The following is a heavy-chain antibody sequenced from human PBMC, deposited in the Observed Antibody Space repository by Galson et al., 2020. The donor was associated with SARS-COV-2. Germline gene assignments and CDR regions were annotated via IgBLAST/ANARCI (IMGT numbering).Heavy chain of an antibody. D-gene: IGHD3-22*01. CDR3: AREARVGYYYDRRGAFDS. J-gene: IGHJ3*02. CDR1: GYSISSGYY. Sequence: SETLSLTCAVSGYSISSGYYWGWIRQPPGKGLEWIGSIYHSGSTYYNPSLKSRVTISVDTSKNQFSLKLSSVTAADTAVYYCAREARVGYYYDRRGAFDSWGQGTMVTVSS. V-gene: IGHV4-38-2*02. CDR2: IYHSGST.